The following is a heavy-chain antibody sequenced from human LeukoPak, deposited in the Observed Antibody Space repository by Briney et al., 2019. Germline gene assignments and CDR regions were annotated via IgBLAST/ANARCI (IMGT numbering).Heavy chain of an antibody. CDR3: ARDNNYYFDY. CDR1: GFTFSSYW. CDR2: IKYDGSEK. J-gene: IGHJ4*02. D-gene: IGHD1-1*01. V-gene: IGHV3-7*01. Sequence: GGSLRLSCAASGFTFSSYWMSWVRQAPGKGLEWVANIKYDGSEKHYVDSVKGRFIISRDNAKNSLYLQVNSPRAEDTAVYYCARDNNYYFDYWGQGTLVTVSS.